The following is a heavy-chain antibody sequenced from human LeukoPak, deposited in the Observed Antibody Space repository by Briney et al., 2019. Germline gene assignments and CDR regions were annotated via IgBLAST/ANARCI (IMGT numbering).Heavy chain of an antibody. Sequence: GGSLRLSCSASGFTFTTYGMNWVRQAPGKGLEWLSYISSSGSTIYYADSVKGRFTISRDNAKNSLYLQMNSLRAEDTAVYYCARRAGYRNYFDYWGQGTLVTVSS. CDR1: GFTFTTYG. D-gene: IGHD5-24*01. J-gene: IGHJ4*02. V-gene: IGHV3-48*04. CDR3: ARRAGYRNYFDY. CDR2: ISSSGSTI.